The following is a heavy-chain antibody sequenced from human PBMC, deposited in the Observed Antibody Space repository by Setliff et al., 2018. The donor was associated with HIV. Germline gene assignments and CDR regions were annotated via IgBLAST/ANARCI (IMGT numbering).Heavy chain of an antibody. CDR1: GFIFSNAW. CDR3: TTGRQQLGYYYYYYYMDV. CDR2: IKSKTDGGTT. V-gene: IGHV3-15*07. J-gene: IGHJ6*03. D-gene: IGHD6-13*01. Sequence: PGGSLRLSCAASGFIFSNAWMNWVRQAPGKGLEWVGRIKSKTDGGTTDYAAPVKGRFTISRDDSKNTLYLQMNSLKTEDTAVYYCTTGRQQLGYYYYYYYMDVWGKGTTVTV.